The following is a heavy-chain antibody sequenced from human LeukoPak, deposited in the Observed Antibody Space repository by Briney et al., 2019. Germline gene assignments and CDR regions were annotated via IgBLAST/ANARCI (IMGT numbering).Heavy chain of an antibody. CDR2: IYPGDSDT. V-gene: IGHV5-51*01. J-gene: IGHJ3*02. Sequence: GESLKISCKGSGCSFTSYWIGWVRQMPGKGLEWMGIIYPGDSDTRYSPSFQGQVTISADKSISTAYLQWSSLKASDTAMYYCARCAASGSCLDDAFDIWGQGTMVTVSS. D-gene: IGHD2-15*01. CDR3: ARCAASGSCLDDAFDI. CDR1: GCSFTSYW.